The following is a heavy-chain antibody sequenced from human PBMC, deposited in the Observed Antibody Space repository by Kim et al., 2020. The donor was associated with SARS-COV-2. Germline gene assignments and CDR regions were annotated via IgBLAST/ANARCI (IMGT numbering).Heavy chain of an antibody. CDR2: IYSGGST. V-gene: IGHV3-53*01. Sequence: GGSLRLSCAASGFTVSSNYMSWVRQAPGKGLEWVSVIYSGGSTYYADSVKGRFTISRDNSKNTLYLQMNSLRAEDTAVYYCARAEYSSSQTSNYYYYYYMDVWGKGTTVTVSS. D-gene: IGHD6-13*01. J-gene: IGHJ6*03. CDR3: ARAEYSSSQTSNYYYYYYMDV. CDR1: GFTVSSNY.